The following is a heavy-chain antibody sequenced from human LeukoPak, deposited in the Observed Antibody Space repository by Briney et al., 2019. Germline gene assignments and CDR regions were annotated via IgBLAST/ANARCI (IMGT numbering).Heavy chain of an antibody. Sequence: GGSLRLSCAASAFTISSYRMHWVRHGPGKGRVWGSSINSDGSSTSYADSVKGRFPISRDNAKNTLYLQMNSLRAEDTAVYYCARGPYYDYVWGSYRLDAFDIWGQGTMVTVSS. J-gene: IGHJ3*02. V-gene: IGHV3-74*01. D-gene: IGHD3-16*02. CDR1: AFTISSYR. CDR3: ARGPYYDYVWGSYRLDAFDI. CDR2: INSDGSST.